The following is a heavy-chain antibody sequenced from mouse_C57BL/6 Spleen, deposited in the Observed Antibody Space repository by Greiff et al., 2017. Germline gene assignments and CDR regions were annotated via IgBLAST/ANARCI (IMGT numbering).Heavy chain of an antibody. Sequence: VQLKQSGAELVRPGASVKLSCTASGFNIKDDYMHWVKQRPEQGLEWIGWIDPENGDTEYASKFQGKATITADTSSNTAYLQLSSLTSEDTAVYYCTRLGYSNYLYYFDYWGQGTTLTVSS. D-gene: IGHD2-5*01. V-gene: IGHV14-4*01. CDR1: GFNIKDDY. CDR2: IDPENGDT. CDR3: TRLGYSNYLYYFDY. J-gene: IGHJ2*01.